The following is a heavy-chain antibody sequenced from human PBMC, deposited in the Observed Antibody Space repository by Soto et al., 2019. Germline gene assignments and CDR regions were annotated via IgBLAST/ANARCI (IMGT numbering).Heavy chain of an antibody. Sequence: QVQLVESGGGWVKPGGSLRLHCAASGFNFSDYYMSWIRQAPGKGLEWISYMSSRGSFIYYADSVKGRFTISRDNTKNSLFLQMNSLRAEDTAIYYCATVRPYYYDSSGLNDYGGQGTLVTVSS. D-gene: IGHD3-22*01. CDR2: MSSRGSFI. CDR1: GFNFSDYY. J-gene: IGHJ4*02. CDR3: ATVRPYYYDSSGLNDY. V-gene: IGHV3-11*01.